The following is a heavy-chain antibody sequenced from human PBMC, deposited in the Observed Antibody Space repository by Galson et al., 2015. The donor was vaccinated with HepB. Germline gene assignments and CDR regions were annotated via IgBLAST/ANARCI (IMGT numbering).Heavy chain of an antibody. Sequence: SVKVSCKASGYTFTSYYMHWVRQAPGQGLEWMGIIDPSGGSTSYAQKFQGRVTMTRDTSTSTVYMELSSLRSEDTAVYYCARGYCSSTSCYAIYYYYGMDVWGQGTTVTVSS. CDR1: GYTFTSYY. CDR3: ARGYCSSTSCYAIYYYYGMDV. CDR2: IDPSGGST. D-gene: IGHD2-2*01. V-gene: IGHV1-46*01. J-gene: IGHJ6*02.